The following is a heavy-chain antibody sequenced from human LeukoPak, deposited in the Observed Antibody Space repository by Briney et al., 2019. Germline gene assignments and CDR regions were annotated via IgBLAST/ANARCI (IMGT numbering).Heavy chain of an antibody. CDR1: GFTFGDYA. J-gene: IGHJ4*02. D-gene: IGHD3-22*01. V-gene: IGHV3-48*03. CDR2: ISSSGSTI. Sequence: PGGSLRLSCTASGFTFGDYAMSWFRQAPGKGLEWVSYISSSGSTIYYADSVKGRFTISRDNAKNSLYLQMNSLRAEDTAVYYCAREREDDSSGYYYYYFDYWGQGTLVTVSS. CDR3: AREREDDSSGYYYYYFDY.